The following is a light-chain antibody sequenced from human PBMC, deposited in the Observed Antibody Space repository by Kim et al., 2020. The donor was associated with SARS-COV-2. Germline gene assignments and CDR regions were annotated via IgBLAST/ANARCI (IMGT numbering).Light chain of an antibody. CDR1: GRDVGDYPY. V-gene: IGLV2-8*01. CDR3: SSYAGSDNSV. Sequence: QAYSNSCPGSGRDVGDYPYVSWYHHHPGRVHNRNISDVNKQPPGVPDRFSVSMSGNPASLTVSGLQLEDESDYYCSSYAGSDNSVFGGGTQLTVL. J-gene: IGLJ3*02. CDR2: DVN.